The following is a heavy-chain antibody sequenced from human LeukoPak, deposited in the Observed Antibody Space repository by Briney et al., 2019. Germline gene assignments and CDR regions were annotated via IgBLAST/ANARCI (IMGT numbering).Heavy chain of an antibody. CDR1: GFTVSGNS. D-gene: IGHD5-18*01. V-gene: IGHV3-53*04. CDR3: ARGYNSGYFDY. J-gene: IGHJ4*01. Sequence: GGSLRLSCAASGFTVSGNSLTWVRQARGKGLEWVSNISSGGSAEYADSVKGRFTVSRHNSMNTLYLQMNSLRPEDTAVYYCARGYNSGYFDYWGHGTLVTVSS. CDR2: ISSGGSA.